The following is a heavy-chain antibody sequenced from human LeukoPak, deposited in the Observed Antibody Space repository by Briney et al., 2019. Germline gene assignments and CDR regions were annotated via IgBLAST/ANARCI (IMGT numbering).Heavy chain of an antibody. D-gene: IGHD3-3*01. V-gene: IGHV3-7*01. CDR3: ARDTSGDFWSGYYTGTLDY. CDR1: GFTFSSYW. CDR2: IKQDGSEK. J-gene: IGHJ4*02. Sequence: GGSLRLSCAASGFTFSSYWMSWVRQAPGKGLEWVANIKQDGSEKYYVDSVKGRFTISRDNAKNSLYLQMNSLRAEDTAVYYCARDTSGDFWSGYYTGTLDYWGQGTLVTVSS.